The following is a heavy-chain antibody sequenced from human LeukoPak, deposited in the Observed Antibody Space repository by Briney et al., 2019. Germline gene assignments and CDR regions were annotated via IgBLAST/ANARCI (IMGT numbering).Heavy chain of an antibody. J-gene: IGHJ4*02. CDR3: SKYSSSYGVDY. Sequence: GGSLRLSRAASGFTFSSYAMHWVRQAPGKGLEWVAVISYDGSNKYYADSVKGRFTISRDNSKNTLYLQMNSLRAEDTAVYYCSKYSSSYGVDYWGQGTLVTVSS. V-gene: IGHV3-30*01. CDR1: GFTFSSYA. D-gene: IGHD6-6*01. CDR2: ISYDGSNK.